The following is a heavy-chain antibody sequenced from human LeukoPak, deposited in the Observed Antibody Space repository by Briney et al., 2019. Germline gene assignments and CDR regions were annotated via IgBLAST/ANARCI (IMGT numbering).Heavy chain of an antibody. CDR1: GGSISSYY. CDR2: INHSGST. CDR3: ARHLGNIVVVPAATGRRRLGWFDP. J-gene: IGHJ5*02. D-gene: IGHD2-2*01. V-gene: IGHV4-34*01. Sequence: PSETLSLTCTVSGGSISSYYWSWIRQPPGKGLEWIGEINHSGSTNYNPSLKSRVTISVDTSKNQFSLKLSSVTAADTAVYYCARHLGNIVVVPAATGRRRLGWFDPWGQGTLVTVSS.